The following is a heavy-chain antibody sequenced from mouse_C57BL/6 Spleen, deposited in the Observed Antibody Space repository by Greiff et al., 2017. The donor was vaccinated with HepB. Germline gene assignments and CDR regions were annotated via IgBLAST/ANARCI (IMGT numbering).Heavy chain of an antibody. CDR3: TRDLTWVVDYYAMDY. J-gene: IGHJ4*01. Sequence: EVQLVESGEGLVKPGGSLKLSCAASGFTFSSYAMSWVRQTPEKRLEWVAYISSGGDYIYYADTVKGRFTISRDNARNTLYLQMSSLKSEDTAMYYCTRDLTWVVDYYAMDYWGQGTSVTVSS. CDR2: ISSGGDYI. CDR1: GFTFSSYA. D-gene: IGHD1-1*01. V-gene: IGHV5-9-1*02.